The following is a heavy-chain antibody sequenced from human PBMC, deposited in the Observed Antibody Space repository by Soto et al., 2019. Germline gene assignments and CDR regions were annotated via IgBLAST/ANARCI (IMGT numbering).Heavy chain of an antibody. CDR1: GFPFSGYY. CDR2: ITGSGDAI. Sequence: PGGSLRLSCAASGFPFSGYYMNWIRQAPGRGLEWISYITGSGDAIYYADSVKGRFTISRDNARNSLYLQMNSLRAEDTAFYCCARDYSNKGFDYWGQGTLVTVSS. V-gene: IGHV3-11*01. CDR3: ARDYSNKGFDY. J-gene: IGHJ4*02. D-gene: IGHD4-4*01.